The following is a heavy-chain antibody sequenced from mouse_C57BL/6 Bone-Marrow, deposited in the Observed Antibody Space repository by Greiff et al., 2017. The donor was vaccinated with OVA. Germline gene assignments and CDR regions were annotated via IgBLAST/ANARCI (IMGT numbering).Heavy chain of an antibody. CDR2: IYPGSGST. J-gene: IGHJ3*01. V-gene: IGHV1-55*01. D-gene: IGHD2-3*01. CDR1: GYTFTRSW. Sequence: QVQLQQPGAELVKPGASVKLSCKASGYTFTRSWITWVKQRPGQGLEWIGDIYPGSGSTNYDQKFKSKATLTVDTSSSTAYLQLSSLTSEDSAVYYCARSYDGYWFADWGQGTLVTVSA. CDR3: ARSYDGYWFAD.